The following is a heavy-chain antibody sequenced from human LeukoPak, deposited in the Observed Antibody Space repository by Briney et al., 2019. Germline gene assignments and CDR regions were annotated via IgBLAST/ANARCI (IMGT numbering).Heavy chain of an antibody. D-gene: IGHD3-16*01. Sequence: GEALETPCKTPGYSFTKYWIGRVRPMPGKGLEWRGISCPGDSDTRYSPSFQGQVTISADTSISTAYLQWSSRKASDTAMYYCARQGQGGDSEWHYYWGQGTLVTVSS. CDR3: ARQGQGGDSEWHYY. CDR2: SCPGDSDT. J-gene: IGHJ4*02. V-gene: IGHV5-51*01. CDR1: GYSFTKYW.